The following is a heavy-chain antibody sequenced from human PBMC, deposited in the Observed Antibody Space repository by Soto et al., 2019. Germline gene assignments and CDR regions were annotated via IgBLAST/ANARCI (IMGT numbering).Heavy chain of an antibody. V-gene: IGHV3-23*01. CDR1: GFTFSSYA. D-gene: IGHD5-18*01. CDR3: TKRELWLRRETFWGSTARGKDYYYYYMDV. J-gene: IGHJ6*03. Sequence: EVQLLESGGGLVQPGGSLRLSCAASGFTFSSYAMSWVRQAPGKGLEWVSAISGSGGSTYYADSVKGRFTISRDNSKNTLYLQMNSLRAEDTAVYYCTKRELWLRRETFWGSTARGKDYYYYYMDVWGKGTTVTVSS. CDR2: ISGSGGST.